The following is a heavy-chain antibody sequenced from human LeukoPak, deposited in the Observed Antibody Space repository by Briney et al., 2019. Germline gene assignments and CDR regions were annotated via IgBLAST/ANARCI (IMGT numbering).Heavy chain of an antibody. D-gene: IGHD4-17*01. J-gene: IGHJ3*02. V-gene: IGHV4-34*01. CDR2: INHSGST. Sequence: SETLSLTCAVYGGSFSGYYWSWIRQPPGKGLEWIGEINHSGSTNYNPSLKSRVTISVDTSKNQSSLKLSSVTAADTAVYYCAREGTYGAHDAFDIWGQGTMVTVSS. CDR1: GGSFSGYY. CDR3: AREGTYGAHDAFDI.